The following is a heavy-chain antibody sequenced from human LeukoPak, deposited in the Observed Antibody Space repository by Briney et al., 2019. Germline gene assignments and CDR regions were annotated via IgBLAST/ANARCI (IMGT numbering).Heavy chain of an antibody. D-gene: IGHD2-2*02. CDR3: VRVEVFVVVPAAIHYYYMDV. CDR1: GGSISSGDYY. CDR2: IYYSGST. Sequence: NPSQTLSLTCTVSGGSISSGDYYWSWIRQPPGKGLEWIGYIYYSGSTYYNPSLKSRVTISVDTSKNQFSLKLSSVTAADTAVYYCVRVEVFVVVPAAIHYYYMDVWGKGTTVTVSS. V-gene: IGHV4-30-4*08. J-gene: IGHJ6*03.